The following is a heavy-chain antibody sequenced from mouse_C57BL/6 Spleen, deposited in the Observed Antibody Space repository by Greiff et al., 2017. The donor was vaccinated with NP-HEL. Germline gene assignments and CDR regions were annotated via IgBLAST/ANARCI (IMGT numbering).Heavy chain of an antibody. D-gene: IGHD2-1*01. Sequence: VQLQQSGPELVKPGASVKISCKASGYAFSSSWMNWVKQRPGKGLEWIGRIYPGDGDTNYNGKFKGKATLTADKSSSTAYMQLSSLTSEDSAVYFCARWRGNSYAMDYWGQGTSVTVSS. V-gene: IGHV1-82*01. CDR3: ARWRGNSYAMDY. CDR2: IYPGDGDT. CDR1: GYAFSSSW. J-gene: IGHJ4*01.